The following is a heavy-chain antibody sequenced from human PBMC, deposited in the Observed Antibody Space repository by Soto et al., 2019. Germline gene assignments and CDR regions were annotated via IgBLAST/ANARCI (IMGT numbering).Heavy chain of an antibody. J-gene: IGHJ6*02. CDR3: ARDGIVVVNNYGMDV. CDR1: GGSISSGGYY. D-gene: IGHD2-21*01. Sequence: PSKTLSLTCTVSGGSISSGGYYWSWIRQHPGKGLEWIGYIYYSGSTYYNPSLKSRVTISVDTSKNQFSLKLSSVTAADTAVYYCARDGIVVVNNYGMDVWGQGTTVTVSS. V-gene: IGHV4-31*03. CDR2: IYYSGST.